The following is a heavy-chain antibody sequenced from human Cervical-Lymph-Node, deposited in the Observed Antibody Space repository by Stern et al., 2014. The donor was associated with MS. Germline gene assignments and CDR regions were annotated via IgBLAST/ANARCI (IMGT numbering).Heavy chain of an antibody. V-gene: IGHV1-46*01. D-gene: IGHD6-25*01. CDR3: ARDVPGWQRLTLFDF. Sequence: VQLVESGAEAKKPGASVNVSCKASGYIFSTYSLHWVRQAPGHGLEWLGIINRSDGRPIYAQRFQGRVIMTRDASTNTVYMELSSLSPEDTAVYYCARDVPGWQRLTLFDFWGQGTLVTVSS. CDR1: GYIFSTYS. J-gene: IGHJ4*02. CDR2: INRSDGRP.